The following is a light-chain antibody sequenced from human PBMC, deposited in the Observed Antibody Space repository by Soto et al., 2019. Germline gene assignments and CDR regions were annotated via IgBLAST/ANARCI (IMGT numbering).Light chain of an antibody. V-gene: IGLV2-14*02. CDR2: EGS. CDR3: SSYASSTTPYV. J-gene: IGLJ1*01. Sequence: QSVLTQPASVSGSPGQSITISCTGTSSDVRSYNLVSWYQQHPGKAPKLMIYEGSKRPSGVSNRFSGSKSGNTASLTISGLQAEDEADYYCSSYASSTTPYVFGTGTKLTVL. CDR1: SSDVRSYNL.